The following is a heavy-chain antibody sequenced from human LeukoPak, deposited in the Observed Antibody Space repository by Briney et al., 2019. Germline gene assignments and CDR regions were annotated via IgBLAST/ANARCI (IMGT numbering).Heavy chain of an antibody. CDR3: AKRGVVIRVILVGFHKEAYYFDS. J-gene: IGHJ4*02. Sequence: PGGSLRLSCAVSGITLSNYGMRWVRQAPGKGLEWVAGISGSGGRTNYADAVKGRFTISRDNAKNTLFLQMNSLRVEDTAVYFCAKRGVVIRVILVGFHKEAYYFDSWGQGALVTVSS. D-gene: IGHD3-22*01. V-gene: IGHV3-23*01. CDR1: GITLSNYG. CDR2: ISGSGGRT.